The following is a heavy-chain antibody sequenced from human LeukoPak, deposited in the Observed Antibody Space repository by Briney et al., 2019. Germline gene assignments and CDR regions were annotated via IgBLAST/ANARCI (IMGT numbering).Heavy chain of an antibody. CDR3: AKDLDGVWRAEGYFDY. CDR1: GFTFSSYA. V-gene: IGHV3-23*01. Sequence: PGGSLRLSCAASGFTFSSYAMSWVRQAPGKGLELVSAISGSGGSTYYADSVKGRFTISRDNSKNTLYLQMNSLRAEDTAVYYCAKDLDGVWRAEGYFDYWGQGTLVTVSS. J-gene: IGHJ4*02. CDR2: ISGSGGST. D-gene: IGHD3-3*01.